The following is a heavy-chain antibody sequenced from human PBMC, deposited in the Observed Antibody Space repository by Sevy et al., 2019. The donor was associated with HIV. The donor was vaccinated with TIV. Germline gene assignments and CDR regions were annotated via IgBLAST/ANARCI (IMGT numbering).Heavy chain of an antibody. CDR2: ISGNGGNT. CDR3: ARDGRGISAFDI. J-gene: IGHJ3*02. CDR1: EFTFSSHA. V-gene: IGHV3-23*01. Sequence: QLGGSLRLSCAASEFTFSSHAVSWVRQAPGKGLDWVSAISGNGGNTHYADSVRGRFTISRDNFKNTLYLHMSTLRAEDTALYYCARDGRGISAFDIWGQGTMVTVSS. D-gene: IGHD3-3*02.